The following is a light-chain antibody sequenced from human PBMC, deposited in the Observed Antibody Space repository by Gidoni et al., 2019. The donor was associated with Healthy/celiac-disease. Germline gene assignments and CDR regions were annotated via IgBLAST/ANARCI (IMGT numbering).Light chain of an antibody. CDR2: WAS. Sequence: DIVMTQSPDSLAVSLGERATINCKSSQSVLYSSNNKNYLDWYQQKPGQPPKLLIYWASTRESGVPDRFSGSGSGTDFTLTSRSLQAEDGAVYYCQQYYSTPQTFGQGTKVEIK. CDR3: QQYYSTPQT. CDR1: QSVLYSSNNKNY. V-gene: IGKV4-1*01. J-gene: IGKJ1*01.